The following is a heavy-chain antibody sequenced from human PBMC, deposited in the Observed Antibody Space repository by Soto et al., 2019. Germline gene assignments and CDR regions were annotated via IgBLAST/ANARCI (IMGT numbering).Heavy chain of an antibody. CDR2: ISYDGSNK. J-gene: IGHJ5*02. D-gene: IGHD3-16*01. CDR1: GFTFSSYA. Sequence: QVQLVESGGGVVQPGRSLRLSCAASGFTFSSYAMHWVRQAPGKGLEWVAVISYDGSNKYYADSVKGRFTISRDNSKNTLYLQMNSLRAEDTAVYYCARVGLGSVWYWFDPWGQGTLVTVSS. CDR3: ARVGLGSVWYWFDP. V-gene: IGHV3-30-3*01.